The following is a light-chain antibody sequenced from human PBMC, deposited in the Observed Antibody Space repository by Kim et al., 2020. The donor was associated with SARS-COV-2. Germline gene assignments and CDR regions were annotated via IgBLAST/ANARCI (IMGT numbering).Light chain of an antibody. CDR2: DVT. CDR1: NSDVGAYNY. CDR3: SSYTTSFTLV. V-gene: IGLV2-14*03. J-gene: IGLJ3*02. Sequence: GQSITISCTGTNSDVGAYNYVSWYQQHPGKAPKFILFDVTDRPSGVSNRFSGSKSSKTASLTISNLQAEDEADYYCSSYTTSFTLVFGGGTQLTVL.